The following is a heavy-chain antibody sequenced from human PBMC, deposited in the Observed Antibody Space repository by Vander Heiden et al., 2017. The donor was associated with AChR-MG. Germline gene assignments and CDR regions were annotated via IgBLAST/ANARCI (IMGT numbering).Heavy chain of an antibody. J-gene: IGHJ4*02. CDR3: ARGGDYVWGSYRYTFPFDY. Sequence: QVQLQESGPGLVKPSETLSLTCTVSGGSISSYYGSWIRQPPGKGLEWIGYIYYSGSTNYNPSLKSRVTISVDTSKNQFSLKLSSVTAADTAVYYCARGGDYVWGSYRYTFPFDYWGQGTLVTVSS. CDR2: IYYSGST. CDR1: GGSISSYY. V-gene: IGHV4-59*01. D-gene: IGHD3-16*02.